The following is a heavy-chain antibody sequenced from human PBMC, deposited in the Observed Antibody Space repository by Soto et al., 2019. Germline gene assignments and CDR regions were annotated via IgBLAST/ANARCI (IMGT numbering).Heavy chain of an antibody. Sequence: GGSLRLSCAASGFTFSNAWMNWVRQAPGKGLEWVGRIKSKTDGGTTDYAAPVKGRFTISRDDSKNTLYLQMNSMKTEDTAVYYCTVYDSSGPKGDGYWGQGTLVTVSS. D-gene: IGHD3-22*01. V-gene: IGHV3-15*07. CDR3: TVYDSSGPKGDGY. J-gene: IGHJ4*02. CDR1: GFTFSNAW. CDR2: IKSKTDGGTT.